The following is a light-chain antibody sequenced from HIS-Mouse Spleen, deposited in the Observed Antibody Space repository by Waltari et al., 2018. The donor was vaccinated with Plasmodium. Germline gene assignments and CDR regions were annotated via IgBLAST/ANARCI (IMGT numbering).Light chain of an antibody. CDR1: SSDVGGYNY. V-gene: IGLV2-14*03. CDR2: DVR. J-gene: IGLJ1*01. CDR3: SSYTSSSTLNYV. Sequence: QSALTQPASVSGSPGQSITISCTGTSSDVGGYNYVSWYQQPPGKAPKLMIYDVRNRPSGVSNRFSGSKSGNTASLTISGLQAEDDADYYCSSYTSSSTLNYVFGTGTKVTVL.